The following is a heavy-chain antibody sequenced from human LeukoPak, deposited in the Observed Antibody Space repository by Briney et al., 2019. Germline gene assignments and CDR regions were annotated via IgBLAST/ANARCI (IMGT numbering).Heavy chain of an antibody. CDR3: ARGYGSGSYHYYYYYGMDV. CDR2: INHSGST. V-gene: IGHV4-34*01. D-gene: IGHD3-10*01. CDR1: GGSFSGYY. Sequence: KPSETLSLTCAVYGGSFSGYYWSWIRQPPGKGLEWIGEINHSGSTNYNPSLKSRVTISVDTSKNQISLKLSSVTAADTAVYYCARGYGSGSYHYYYYYGMDVWGKGTTVTVSS. J-gene: IGHJ6*04.